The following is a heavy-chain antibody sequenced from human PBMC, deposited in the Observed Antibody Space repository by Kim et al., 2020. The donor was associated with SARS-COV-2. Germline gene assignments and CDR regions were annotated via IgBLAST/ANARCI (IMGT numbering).Heavy chain of an antibody. CDR2: IYYSGST. Sequence: SETLSLTCTVSGGSISSSSYYWGWIRQPPGKGLEWIGSIYYSGSTYYNPSLKSRVTISVDTSKNQFSLKLSSVTAADTAVYYCARARRSSGWLGRVNFDYWGQGTLVTVSS. CDR3: ARARRSSGWLGRVNFDY. J-gene: IGHJ4*02. CDR1: GGSISSSSYY. D-gene: IGHD6-19*01. V-gene: IGHV4-39*07.